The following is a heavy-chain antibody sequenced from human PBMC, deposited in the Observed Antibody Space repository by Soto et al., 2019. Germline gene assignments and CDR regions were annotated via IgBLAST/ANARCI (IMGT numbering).Heavy chain of an antibody. CDR2: INHSGST. Sequence: SETLSLTCAVYGGSFSGYYWSWVRQPPGKGLEWIGEINHSGSTNYNPSLKSRVTISVDTSKNQFSLKLSSVTAADTAVYYCARALYPSFGISERITMVRDTYLNYYGMDVWGQGTXVTVSS. J-gene: IGHJ6*02. D-gene: IGHD3-10*01. CDR1: GGSFSGYY. V-gene: IGHV4-34*01. CDR3: ARALYPSFGISERITMVRDTYLNYYGMDV.